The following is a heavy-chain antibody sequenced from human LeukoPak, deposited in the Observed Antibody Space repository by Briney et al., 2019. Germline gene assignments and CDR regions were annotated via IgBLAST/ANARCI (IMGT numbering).Heavy chain of an antibody. CDR2: ISSSSSTI. J-gene: IGHJ4*02. D-gene: IGHD4-11*01. CDR1: GFIFSSYN. CDR3: AKDRTVTDVFYFDN. Sequence: GGSLRLSCVASGFIFSSYNINWVRQAPGKGLEWVSYISSSSSTIYYADSVKGRFTISRDNAKNSLYLQMSSLRTEDTAFYFCAKDRTVTDVFYFDNWGQGTLLTVSS. V-gene: IGHV3-48*01.